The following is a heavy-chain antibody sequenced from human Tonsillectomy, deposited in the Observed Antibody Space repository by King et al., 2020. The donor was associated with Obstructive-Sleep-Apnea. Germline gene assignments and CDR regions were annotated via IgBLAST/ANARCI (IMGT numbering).Heavy chain of an antibody. CDR3: AAAGEYQLRYFDY. V-gene: IGHV3-11*06. D-gene: IGHD2-2*01. CDR2: ISSSSSYT. J-gene: IGHJ4*02. Sequence: VQLVESGGGLVKPGGSLRLSCAASGFTFSDYYMSWIRQAPGKGLEWVSYISSSSSYTNYVDSVKGRFTISRDNAKNSLYLQMNSLRAEDTAVYYCAAAGEYQLRYFDYWGQGTLVTVSS. CDR1: GFTFSDYY.